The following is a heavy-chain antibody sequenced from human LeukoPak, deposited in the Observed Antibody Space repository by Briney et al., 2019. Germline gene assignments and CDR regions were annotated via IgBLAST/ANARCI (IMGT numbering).Heavy chain of an antibody. J-gene: IGHJ4*02. CDR3: ALGESTRPFDY. CDR2: ISSSSSYI. D-gene: IGHD3-10*01. Sequence: GGSLRLSCAASGFTFSSYSMNWVRQAPGKGPEWVSFISSSSSYIYYADSVKGRFTISRDNAKNSLYLQMNSLRAEGTAVYYCALGESTRPFDYWGQGTLVTVSS. CDR1: GFTFSSYS. V-gene: IGHV3-21*01.